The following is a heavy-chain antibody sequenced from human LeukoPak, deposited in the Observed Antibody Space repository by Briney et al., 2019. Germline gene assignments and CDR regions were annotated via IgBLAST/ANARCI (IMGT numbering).Heavy chain of an antibody. Sequence: ASVKVSCKASGYTFTSYGISWVRQAPGQGLEWMGWISAYNGDTNYAQKLQGRVTMTTDTSTSTAYMELRSLRSDDTAVYYCARAPWGGYKGGHDAFDIWGQGTMVTVSS. D-gene: IGHD5-24*01. CDR1: GYTFTSYG. V-gene: IGHV1-18*01. J-gene: IGHJ3*02. CDR2: ISAYNGDT. CDR3: ARAPWGGYKGGHDAFDI.